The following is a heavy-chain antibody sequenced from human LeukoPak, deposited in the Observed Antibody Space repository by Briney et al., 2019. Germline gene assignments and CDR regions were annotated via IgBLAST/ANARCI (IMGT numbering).Heavy chain of an antibody. CDR1: GGSLSGYY. J-gene: IGHJ4*02. Sequence: NASETLSLICTVYGGSLSGYYWSWIRQSPGKGLEWIGEILHSGGTNYSPYFKNRVNISVDTSKNQFSLNLTSVTAADTAVYFCARSGSGWAGTLFDNWGQGTLVTVFS. D-gene: IGHD6-19*01. CDR3: ARSGSGWAGTLFDN. CDR2: ILHSGGT. V-gene: IGHV4-34*12.